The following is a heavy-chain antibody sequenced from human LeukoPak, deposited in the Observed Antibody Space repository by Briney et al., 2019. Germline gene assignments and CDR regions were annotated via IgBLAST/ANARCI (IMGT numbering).Heavy chain of an antibody. D-gene: IGHD2-2*01. CDR3: ARVSIVVVPAAKGVGMDV. Sequence: GGSLRLSCAASGFTFSSYSMNWVRQAPGKGLEWVSSISSSSSYIYYADSVKGRFTISRDNAKNSLYLQMNGLRAEDTAVYYCARVSIVVVPAAKGVGMDVWGQGTTVTVSS. CDR2: ISSSSSYI. J-gene: IGHJ6*02. CDR1: GFTFSSYS. V-gene: IGHV3-21*01.